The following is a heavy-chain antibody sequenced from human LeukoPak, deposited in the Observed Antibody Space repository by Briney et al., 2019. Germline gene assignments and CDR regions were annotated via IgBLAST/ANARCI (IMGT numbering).Heavy chain of an antibody. J-gene: IGHJ4*02. Sequence: PGGSLRLSCAASEFTFSSYSMNWVRQAPGKGLEWVSYISSSTSTIYYADSVKGRFTISRDNGKDSLYLQMNSLRAEDTAVYYCARSSYGYAFFDFWGQGALVTVSS. D-gene: IGHD5-18*01. V-gene: IGHV3-48*01. CDR1: EFTFSSYS. CDR2: ISSSTSTI. CDR3: ARSSYGYAFFDF.